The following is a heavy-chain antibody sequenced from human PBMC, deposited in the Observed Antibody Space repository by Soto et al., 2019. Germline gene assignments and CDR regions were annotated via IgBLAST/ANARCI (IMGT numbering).Heavy chain of an antibody. D-gene: IGHD2-2*01. J-gene: IGHJ5*02. CDR1: GYTFTSYD. V-gene: IGHV1-8*01. CDR2: MNPNSGNT. Sequence: GASVKVSCKASGYTFTSYDINWVRKATGQGLEWMGWMNPNSGNTGYAQKFQGRVTMTRNTSISTAYMELSSLRSEDTAVYYCARASCSSTSCYADPWFDPWGQGTLVTVSS. CDR3: ARASCSSTSCYADPWFDP.